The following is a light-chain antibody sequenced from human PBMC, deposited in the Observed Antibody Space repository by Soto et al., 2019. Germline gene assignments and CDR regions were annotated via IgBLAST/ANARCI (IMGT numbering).Light chain of an antibody. CDR2: GAS. CDR3: QQRSKLPLT. J-gene: IGKJ4*01. CDR1: QSVADY. Sequence: DILLTQSPATLSLSPGERATLSCRASQSVADYLAWYQQRPGQAPKLLIYGASNWATGIPARFSASGSETDFTLTVSSLQPDDFAIYFCQQRSKLPLTFGGGTKIE. V-gene: IGKV3-11*01.